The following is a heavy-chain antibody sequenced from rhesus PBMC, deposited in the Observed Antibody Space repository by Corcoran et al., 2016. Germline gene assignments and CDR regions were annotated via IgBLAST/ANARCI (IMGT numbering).Heavy chain of an antibody. Sequence: QLQLQESGPGLVRPSETLSLTCAVSGGSSAGYYWTWIRQPPGKGLEWIGYLGGTTGNTYYNPSLKSRVTTSTDTSTNQFSLKMNSVTAADTAVYYCVRGDNSNYNHHYWGQGVLVTVSS. CDR1: GGSSAGYY. CDR2: LGGTTGNT. CDR3: VRGDNSNYNHHY. V-gene: IGHV4S5*01. J-gene: IGHJ4*01. D-gene: IGHD4-23*01.